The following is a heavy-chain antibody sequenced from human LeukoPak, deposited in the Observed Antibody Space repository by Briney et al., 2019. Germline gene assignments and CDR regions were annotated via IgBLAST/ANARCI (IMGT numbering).Heavy chain of an antibody. CDR2: IIAYNGNT. CDR3: ARDRPTQGGIYFGYFQH. CDR1: GYTFTGYG. V-gene: IGHV1-18*01. Sequence: ASVKVSCKASGYTFTGYGISWVRQAPGQGLEWMGWIIAYNGNTNYAQKLQGRVTMTTDTSTSTAYMELRSLRSDDTAVYYCARDRPTQGGIYFGYFQHWGQGTLVTVSS. D-gene: IGHD1-26*01. J-gene: IGHJ1*01.